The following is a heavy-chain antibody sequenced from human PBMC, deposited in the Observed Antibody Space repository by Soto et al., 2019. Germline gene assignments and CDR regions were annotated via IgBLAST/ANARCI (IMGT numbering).Heavy chain of an antibody. CDR2: VFHTGDT. V-gene: IGHV4-4*02. CDR3: ARKAWVRFDY. J-gene: IGHJ4*02. Sequence: PSETLCLTCAVSGDSISSSVWWTWVRQPPGKGLEWIGEVFHTGDTYFNPSLRSRVAMSVDKSTNEFSLKVTSVTAADTAIYYCARKAWVRFDYWGQGALVTVSS. D-gene: IGHD7-27*01. CDR1: GDSISSSVW.